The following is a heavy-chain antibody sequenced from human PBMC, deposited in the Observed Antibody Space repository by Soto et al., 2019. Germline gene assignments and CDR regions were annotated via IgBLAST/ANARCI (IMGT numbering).Heavy chain of an antibody. V-gene: IGHV3-7*01. Sequence: GGSLRLSCAASGFTFSSYWMSWVRQAPGKGLEWVANIKQDGSEKYYVDSVKGRFTISRDNAKNSLYLQMNSLRAEDTAVYYCARVPAGPRPRSGAFDIWGQGTMVTVSS. CDR1: GFTFSSYW. J-gene: IGHJ3*02. CDR3: ARVPAGPRPRSGAFDI. D-gene: IGHD2-2*01. CDR2: IKQDGSEK.